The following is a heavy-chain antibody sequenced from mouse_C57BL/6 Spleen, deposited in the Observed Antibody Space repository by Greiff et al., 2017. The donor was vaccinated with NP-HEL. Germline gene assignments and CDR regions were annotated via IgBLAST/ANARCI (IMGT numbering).Heavy chain of an antibody. V-gene: IGHV1-59*01. CDR3: ARRVEGMDY. CDR1: GYTFTSYW. J-gene: IGHJ4*01. D-gene: IGHD1-1*02. CDR2: IDPSDSYT. Sequence: QVQLQQPGAELVRPGTSVKLSCKASGYTFTSYWMHWVKQRPGQGLEWIGVIDPSDSYTNYNQKFKGKATLTVDTSSSTAYMQLSSLTSEDSAVYYCARRVEGMDYGGQGTSVTVSS.